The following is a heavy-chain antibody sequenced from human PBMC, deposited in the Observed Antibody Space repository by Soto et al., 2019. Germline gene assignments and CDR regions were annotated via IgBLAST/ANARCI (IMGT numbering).Heavy chain of an antibody. CDR2: IYYSGST. D-gene: IGHD2-2*01. Sequence: SETLSLTCTFYGGSVSSGSYYWSWIRQPPGKGMEWIGYIYYSGSTNYNPSLKSRVTISVDTSKNQFSMNLSSVTAADTAVYYCVRPPIPYCSSTGCPFDAFDIWGQGTLVTVSS. CDR1: GGSVSSGSYY. CDR3: VRPPIPYCSSTGCPFDAFDI. J-gene: IGHJ3*02. V-gene: IGHV4-61*01.